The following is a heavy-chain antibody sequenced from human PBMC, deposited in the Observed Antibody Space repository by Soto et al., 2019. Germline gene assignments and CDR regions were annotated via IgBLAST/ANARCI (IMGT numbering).Heavy chain of an antibody. J-gene: IGHJ6*02. CDR3: ARLSRYYSYSGMAV. V-gene: IGHV5-51*01. CDR2: IYPGDSDT. CDR1: GGSFTSYC. Sequence: WESLKISCRVSGGSFTSYCISWVRQMPGKGLEWMGIIYPGDSDTRYSPSFQGQVTISADKSISAASLQWSSLKASDTAIYYCARLSRYYSYSGMAVWGQGTTVTVSS.